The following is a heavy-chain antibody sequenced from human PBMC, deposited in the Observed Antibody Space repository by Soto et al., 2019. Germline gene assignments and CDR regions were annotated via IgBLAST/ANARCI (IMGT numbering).Heavy chain of an antibody. CDR2: INHSGST. D-gene: IGHD5-18*01. CDR3: ARRGGYSYGFYYYYYGMDV. V-gene: IGHV4-34*01. CDR1: GGSFSGHS. Sequence: SETLSLTCAVYGGSFSGHSWTWIRQSPGKGLEWIGEINHSGSTNYNPSLKSRVTISVDTSKNQFSLKLSSVTAADTAVYYCARRGGYSYGFYYYYYGMDVWGQGTTVTVSS. J-gene: IGHJ6*02.